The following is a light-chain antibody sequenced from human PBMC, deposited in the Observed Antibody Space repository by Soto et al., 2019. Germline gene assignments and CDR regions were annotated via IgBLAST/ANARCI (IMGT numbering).Light chain of an antibody. CDR2: AAS. CDR1: QTVRSSF. CDR3: QQYGTSSA. J-gene: IGKJ1*01. V-gene: IGKV3-20*01. Sequence: EIVLTHFPGTLSLSPAPRATLSSRASQTVRSSFLAWYQHKPGQAPRLLIDAASNRATGIPDRFSGSGSGTDFTLTISRLEHDDFAVYYWQQYGTSSAFGQGTKVDIK.